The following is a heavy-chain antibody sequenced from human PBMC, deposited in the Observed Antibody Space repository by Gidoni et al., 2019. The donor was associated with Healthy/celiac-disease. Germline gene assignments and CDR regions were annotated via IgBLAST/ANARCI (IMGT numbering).Heavy chain of an antibody. D-gene: IGHD6-19*01. V-gene: IGHV1-69*01. Sequence: QVQLVQSGAAVKKPGSSVNVPCPASGRTFSSYAISWVRQAPGQGLEWMGGIIPIFGTANYAQKFQGRVTMTADESTSTAYMELSSLRSEDTAVYYCIIAVAGTLSPFDYWGQGTLVTVSS. J-gene: IGHJ4*02. CDR1: GRTFSSYA. CDR3: IIAVAGTLSPFDY. CDR2: IIPIFGTA.